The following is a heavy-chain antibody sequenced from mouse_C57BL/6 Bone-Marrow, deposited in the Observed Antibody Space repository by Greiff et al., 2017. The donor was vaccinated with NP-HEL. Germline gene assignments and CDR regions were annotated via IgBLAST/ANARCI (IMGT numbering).Heavy chain of an antibody. V-gene: IGHV1-53*01. Sequence: VKLQQPGTELVKPGASVKLSCKASGYTFTSYWMHWVKQRPGQGLEWIGNINPSNGGTNYNEKFKSKATLTVDKSSSTAYMQLSSLTSEDSAVYYCASLPVYYGNPGYFDYWGQGTTLTVSS. CDR2: INPSNGGT. CDR3: ASLPVYYGNPGYFDY. CDR1: GYTFTSYW. J-gene: IGHJ2*01. D-gene: IGHD2-1*01.